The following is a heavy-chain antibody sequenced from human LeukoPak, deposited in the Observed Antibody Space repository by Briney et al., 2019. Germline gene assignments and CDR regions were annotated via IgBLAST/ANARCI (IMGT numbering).Heavy chain of an antibody. J-gene: IGHJ5*02. Sequence: SETLSLTCAVYAESFSGYSWNWLRQPPGKGLEWIGKIYHSGGTNYTPSLKSRVTISIDTTKNQFSLKLSSVTAADTAVYYCARGLRGGSSSWYAWGQGTLVTVSS. D-gene: IGHD6-13*01. CDR2: IYHSGGT. CDR3: ARGLRGGSSSWYA. CDR1: AESFSGYS. V-gene: IGHV4-34*01.